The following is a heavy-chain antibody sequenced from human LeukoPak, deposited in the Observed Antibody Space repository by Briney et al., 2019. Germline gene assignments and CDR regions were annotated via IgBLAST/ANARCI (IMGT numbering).Heavy chain of an antibody. CDR3: SKEWAYSAGWYYFDH. Sequence: GGSLRLSCAASGFTFSNYGMHWVRQAPGKGLEWVAFIRYDGSNNYYADSVKGRFTISRDNSKNTLYLQMNSLGAEDTAVYYCSKEWAYSAGWYYFDHWGQGTLVTVSS. CDR1: GFTFSNYG. V-gene: IGHV3-30*02. CDR2: IRYDGSNN. D-gene: IGHD6-19*01. J-gene: IGHJ4*02.